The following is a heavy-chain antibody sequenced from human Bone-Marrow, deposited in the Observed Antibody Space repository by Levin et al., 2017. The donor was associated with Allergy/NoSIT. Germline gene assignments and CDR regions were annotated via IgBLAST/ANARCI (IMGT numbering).Heavy chain of an antibody. V-gene: IGHV3-33*01. Sequence: LSLTCAASGFTFSSYGMHWVRQAPGKGLEWVAVIWYDGSNKYYADSVKGRFTISRDNSKNTLYLQMNSLRAEDTAVYYCARVFYGGKGFYGMDVWGQGTTVTVSS. CDR1: GFTFSSYG. CDR2: IWYDGSNK. D-gene: IGHD4-23*01. J-gene: IGHJ6*02. CDR3: ARVFYGGKGFYGMDV.